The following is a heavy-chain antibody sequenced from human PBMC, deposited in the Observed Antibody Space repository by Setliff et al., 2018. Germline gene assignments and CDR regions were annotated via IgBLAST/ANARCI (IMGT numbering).Heavy chain of an antibody. CDR2: TNWNGDDI. D-gene: IGHD1-1*01. V-gene: IGHV3-20*04. Sequence: GGSLRLSCAASGFTFRDYGMNWVRQVPGKGLEWVSGTNWNGDDISYADSVRGRFTISRDNARDSLHLQMNDVRREDAAFYYCAKDYLSRWWNEPPLYFDDWGPGVLVTVSS. J-gene: IGHJ4*01. CDR3: AKDYLSRWWNEPPLYFDD. CDR1: GFTFRDYG.